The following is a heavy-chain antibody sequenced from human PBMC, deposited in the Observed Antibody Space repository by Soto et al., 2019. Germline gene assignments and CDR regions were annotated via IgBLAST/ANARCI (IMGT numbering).Heavy chain of an antibody. Sequence: QVQLVQSGAEVKKPGSSVKVSCKASGGTFSSYAISWVRQAPGQGLEWMGGIIPIFGTANYAQKFQGRVTITGDKSTSTAYWELGSLRSEDTAVYYCARLMGSFGVVTDYWGQGTRVTVSS. CDR1: GGTFSSYA. CDR3: ARLMGSFGVVTDY. D-gene: IGHD3-3*01. CDR2: IIPIFGTA. V-gene: IGHV1-69*06. J-gene: IGHJ4*02.